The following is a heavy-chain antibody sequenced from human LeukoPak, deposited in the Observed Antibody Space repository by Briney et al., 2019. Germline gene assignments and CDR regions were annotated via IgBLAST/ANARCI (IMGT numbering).Heavy chain of an antibody. CDR3: ARDIIATPPGY. D-gene: IGHD6-6*01. V-gene: IGHV3-48*01. Sequence: AGGSLRLSCAASGFTFSSYSMNWVRQAPGKGLEWVSYISSGSSTTYYADSVKGRFTISRDNAKNSLYLQMNSLRAEDTAVYYCARDIIATPPGYWGQGTLVTVSS. J-gene: IGHJ4*02. CDR2: ISSGSSTT. CDR1: GFTFSSYS.